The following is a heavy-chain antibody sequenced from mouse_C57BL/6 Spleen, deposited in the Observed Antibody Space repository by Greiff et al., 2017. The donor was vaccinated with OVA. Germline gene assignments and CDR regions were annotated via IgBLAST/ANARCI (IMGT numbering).Heavy chain of an antibody. D-gene: IGHD2-4*01. CDR3: VRRYDYDDAMDY. CDR1: GFSFNTYA. V-gene: IGHV10-1*01. CDR2: IRSKSNNYAT. Sequence: EVKLVESGGGLVQPKGSLKLSCAASGFSFNTYAMNWVRQAPGKGLEWVARIRSKSNNYATYYADSVKDRFTISRDDSESMLYLQMNNLKTEDTAMYYCVRRYDYDDAMDYWGQGTSVTVSS. J-gene: IGHJ4*01.